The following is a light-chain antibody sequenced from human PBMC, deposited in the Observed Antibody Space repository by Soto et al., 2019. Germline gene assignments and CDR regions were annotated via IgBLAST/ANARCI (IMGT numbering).Light chain of an antibody. Sequence: QSALTQPPSASGSPGQSVTISCAGTSSDIGLYNYVSRYQYHPGKAPKLIIYEVSKRPSGVPDRFSGSTSGNTASLTVSGLHVEDEADYYCSSYAGDINLDVFGGGTKVTVL. CDR2: EVS. CDR1: SSDIGLYNY. CDR3: SSYAGDINLDV. V-gene: IGLV2-8*01. J-gene: IGLJ3*02.